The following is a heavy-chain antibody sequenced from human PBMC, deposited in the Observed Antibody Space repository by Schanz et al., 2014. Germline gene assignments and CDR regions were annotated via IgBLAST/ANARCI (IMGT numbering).Heavy chain of an antibody. D-gene: IGHD2-2*01. CDR2: INWNGGST. V-gene: IGHV3-20*04. Sequence: EVQLVESGGGVVRPGGSLRLSCAASGFGFDDYAMSWVRHAPGKGLEWVSGINWNGGSTGYADSVKGRFTISRDNAKNSLYLQMSSLRAEDTALYYCARDSGSNSLYPSDYWGQGTLVTVSS. J-gene: IGHJ4*02. CDR3: ARDSGSNSLYPSDY. CDR1: GFGFDDYA.